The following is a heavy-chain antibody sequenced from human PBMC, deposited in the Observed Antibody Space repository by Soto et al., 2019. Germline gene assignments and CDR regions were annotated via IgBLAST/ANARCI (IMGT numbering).Heavy chain of an antibody. CDR1: GGSFSGYH. D-gene: IGHD4-17*01. CDR3: ARGAYGRSYWYFDL. CDR2: INGTGST. J-gene: IGHJ2*01. Sequence: SETLSLTCAVYGGSFSGYHWSWIRQPPGKGLECIGEINGTGSTKYNPSLKSRVTISVDTSKNQFSLKLSSVTAADTAVYYCARGAYGRSYWYFDLWGRGTLVTVSS. V-gene: IGHV4-34*01.